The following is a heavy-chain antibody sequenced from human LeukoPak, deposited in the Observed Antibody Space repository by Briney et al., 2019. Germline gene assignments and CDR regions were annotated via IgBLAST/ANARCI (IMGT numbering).Heavy chain of an antibody. CDR2: ISGSGGST. J-gene: IGHJ4*02. V-gene: IGHV3-23*01. Sequence: PGGSLRLSCAASGFTFSSYSMRWVRQAPGEGLEWVSAISGSGGSTYYADSVKGRFTISRDNSKNTLYLQLNSLRAEDTAVYYCAKRIVGATAVDYWGQGTLVTVSS. D-gene: IGHD1-26*01. CDR3: AKRIVGATAVDY. CDR1: GFTFSSYS.